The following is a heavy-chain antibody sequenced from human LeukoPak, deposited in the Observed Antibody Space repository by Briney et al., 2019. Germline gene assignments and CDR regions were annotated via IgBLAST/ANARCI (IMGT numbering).Heavy chain of an antibody. Sequence: GGSLRLSCAASGLTFSSYGMHWVRQAPGKGLEWVTFIRYDGNNKYYAGSVKGRFTISRDNSKNTLYLQMNSLRAEDTAVYYCARAGRLMVYARPYYYYYMDVWGKGTTVTVSS. CDR3: ARAGRLMVYARPYYYYYMDV. J-gene: IGHJ6*03. CDR1: GLTFSSYG. V-gene: IGHV3-30*02. CDR2: IRYDGNNK. D-gene: IGHD2-8*01.